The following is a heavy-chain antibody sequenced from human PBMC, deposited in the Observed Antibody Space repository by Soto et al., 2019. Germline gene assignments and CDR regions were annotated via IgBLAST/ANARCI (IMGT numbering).Heavy chain of an antibody. J-gene: IGHJ4*02. D-gene: IGHD3-22*01. CDR2: INHSGST. Sequence: PSETLSLTCAVYGGSFSGYYWSWIRQTPGKGLEWIGEINHSGSTNQNPSLKSRVTILVDTSKNQFSLKLRSVTAADTAVYYCARRTALKVAVRDDAPDKSFFDYWGLGTLVTVSS. V-gene: IGHV4-34*01. CDR1: GGSFSGYY. CDR3: ARRTALKVAVRDDAPDKSFFDY.